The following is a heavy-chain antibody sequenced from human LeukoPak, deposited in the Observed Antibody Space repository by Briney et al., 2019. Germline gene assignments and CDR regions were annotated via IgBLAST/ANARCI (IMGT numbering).Heavy chain of an antibody. V-gene: IGHV1-2*06. CDR1: GYTFTGYY. Sequence: ASVKVSCKASGYTFTGYYIHWVRQAPGQGLEWMGRINPNTGGTNYAQKFQGRVTMTRDTSITTAYMELSRLTSDDTAIYYCAKVPPSITAAGNWFDPWGQGALVTLSS. J-gene: IGHJ5*02. CDR2: INPNTGGT. D-gene: IGHD6-13*01. CDR3: AKVPPSITAAGNWFDP.